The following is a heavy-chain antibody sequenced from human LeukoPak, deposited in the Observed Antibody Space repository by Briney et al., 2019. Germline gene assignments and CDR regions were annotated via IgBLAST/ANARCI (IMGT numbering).Heavy chain of an antibody. CDR2: ISAYNGNT. J-gene: IGHJ6*02. Sequence: VASVKVSCKASGYTFTSYGIRWVRQAPGQGLEWMGWISAYNGNTNYAQKLQGRVTMTTDTSTSTAYMELRSLRSDDTAVYYCARDNPTSGSYYYYYYYGMDVWGQGTTVTVSS. CDR3: ARDNPTSGSYYYYYYYGMDV. D-gene: IGHD1-26*01. V-gene: IGHV1-18*01. CDR1: GYTFTSYG.